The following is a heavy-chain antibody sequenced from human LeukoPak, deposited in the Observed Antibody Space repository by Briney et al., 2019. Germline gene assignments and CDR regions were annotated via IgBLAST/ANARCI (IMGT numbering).Heavy chain of an antibody. V-gene: IGHV1-2*02. CDR2: INPNTVGT. D-gene: IGHD5-18*01. CDR3: ARVMGQLWLQGFDC. Sequence: ASVTVSCKASGYTFTGYYMHWVRQAPGEGLEWMGWINPNTVGTNYAQKFQGRVTMTRDTSISTAYMELSSLRSDDTAVYYCARVMGQLWLQGFDCWGQGTLVTVSS. CDR1: GYTFTGYY. J-gene: IGHJ4*02.